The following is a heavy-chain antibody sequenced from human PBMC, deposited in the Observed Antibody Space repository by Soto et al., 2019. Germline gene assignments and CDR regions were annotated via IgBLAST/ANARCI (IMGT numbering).Heavy chain of an antibody. J-gene: IGHJ4*02. CDR2: ISGSGGST. V-gene: IGHV3-23*01. CDR1: GFTFSSYA. CDR3: AKDRYSSTLGYFDY. Sequence: GSLRLSCSASGFTFSSYAMSWVRQAPGKGLEWVSAISGSGGSTYYADSVKVRFTISRDNSKNTLYLQMNSLRAEDTAVYYCAKDRYSSTLGYFDYWGQGTLVTVYS. D-gene: IGHD6-13*01.